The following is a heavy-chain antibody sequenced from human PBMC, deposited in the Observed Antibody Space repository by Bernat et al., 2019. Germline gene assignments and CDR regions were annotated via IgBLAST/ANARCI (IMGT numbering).Heavy chain of an antibody. CDR3: AKEGEFRRSHKVDY. V-gene: IGHV3-30*18. Sequence: QVQLVESGGGVVQPGRSLRLSCAASGFTFSSYGMQWVRQAPGKGLEWVTVISYAGKVQYYADSVKGRFTISRDNSKNTLYLDMNSLRIEDTAIYYCAKEGEFRRSHKVDYWGQGTLVTVSS. D-gene: IGHD3-16*01. J-gene: IGHJ4*02. CDR2: ISYAGKVQ. CDR1: GFTFSSYG.